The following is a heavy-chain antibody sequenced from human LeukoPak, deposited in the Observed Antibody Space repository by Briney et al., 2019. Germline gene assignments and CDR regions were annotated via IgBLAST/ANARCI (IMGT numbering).Heavy chain of an antibody. CDR2: IYTSGST. V-gene: IGHV4-59*10. J-gene: IGHJ3*02. CDR3: ARAYCTNGVCPLLGAFDI. CDR1: GGSFSGYY. Sequence: SETLSLTCAVYGGSFSGYYWSWIRQPAGKGLEWIGRIYTSGSTNYNPSLKSRVTMSVDTSKNQFSLNLSSVTAADTAVYYCARAYCTNGVCPLLGAFDIWGQGTMVTVSS. D-gene: IGHD2-8*01.